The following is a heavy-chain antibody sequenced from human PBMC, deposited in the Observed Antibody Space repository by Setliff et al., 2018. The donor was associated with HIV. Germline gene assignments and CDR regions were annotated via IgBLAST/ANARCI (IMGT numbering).Heavy chain of an antibody. J-gene: IGHJ4*02. CDR2: IHYKGNI. D-gene: IGHD3-10*01. CDR1: GDSIISGDYY. CDR3: ARSIYGSGTYPLDI. V-gene: IGHV4-30-4*08. Sequence: SETLSLTCTVSGDSIISGDYYWSWIRQSPGKGLEWIGHIHYKGNIDYNSSLKSRVTISVDTSKNQFSLNLTSVTAADTAVYYCARSIYGSGTYPLDIWGQGILVTVSS.